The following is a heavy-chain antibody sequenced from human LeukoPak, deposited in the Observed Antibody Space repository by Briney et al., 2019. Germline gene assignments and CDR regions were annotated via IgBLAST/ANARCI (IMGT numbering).Heavy chain of an antibody. Sequence: PSETLSLTCTVSGGSISTSSYYWGWVRQPPGKGLEWIGNIFYSGSTYYSPSLKSRVTISLDTSRNQFSLKLSSVNTAVYYCARREVVVAATPVYGWFDPWGQGTLVTVSS. V-gene: IGHV4-39*01. CDR2: IFYSGST. CDR3: ARREVVVAATPVYGWFDP. J-gene: IGHJ5*02. CDR1: GGSISTSSYY. D-gene: IGHD2-15*01.